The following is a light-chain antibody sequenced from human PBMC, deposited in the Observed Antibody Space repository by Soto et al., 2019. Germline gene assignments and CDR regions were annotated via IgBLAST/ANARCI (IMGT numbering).Light chain of an antibody. CDR1: QSISDT. V-gene: IGKV3-15*01. CDR2: GAS. CDR3: QQYNNWPWT. J-gene: IGKJ1*01. Sequence: EIVMTQSPATLSVSPGGRATLSCRASQSISDTLAWYQQKPGQAPRLLIHGASTRATGFPARFSGSGSGTDFTLIISSPQSKDFAVYYSQQYNNWPWTFGQGTKVEIK.